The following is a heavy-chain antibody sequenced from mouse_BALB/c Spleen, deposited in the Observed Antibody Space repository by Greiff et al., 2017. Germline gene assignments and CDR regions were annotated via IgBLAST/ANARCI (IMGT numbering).Heavy chain of an antibody. V-gene: IGHV1-7*01. CDR1: GYTFTSYW. J-gene: IGHJ1*01. CDR3: ARMKLLRSYWYFDV. D-gene: IGHD1-1*01. Sequence: VQLKESGAELAKPGASVKMSCKASGYTFTSYWMHWVKQRPGQGLEWIGYINPSTGYTEYNQKFKDKATLTADKSSSTAYMQLSSLTSEDSAVYYCARMKLLRSYWYFDVWGAGTTVTVAS. CDR2: INPSTGYT.